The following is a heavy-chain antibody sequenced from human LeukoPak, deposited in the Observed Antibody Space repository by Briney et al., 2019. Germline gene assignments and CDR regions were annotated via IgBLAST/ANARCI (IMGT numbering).Heavy chain of an antibody. Sequence: GASVKVSCKVSGYTLTELSMHWVRQAPGKGLEWMGGFDPEDGETIYAQKFQGRVTMTEDTSTDTAYMELSSLRSEDTAVYYCATVCRSESHIVVVTARDAFDIWGQGTMVTVSS. CDR2: FDPEDGET. CDR3: ATVCRSESHIVVVTARDAFDI. V-gene: IGHV1-24*01. CDR1: GYTLTELS. J-gene: IGHJ3*02. D-gene: IGHD2-21*02.